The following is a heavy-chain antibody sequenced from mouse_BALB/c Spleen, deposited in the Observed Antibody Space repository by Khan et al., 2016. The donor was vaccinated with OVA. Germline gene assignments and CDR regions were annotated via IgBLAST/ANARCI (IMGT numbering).Heavy chain of an antibody. J-gene: IGHJ3*01. CDR3: ASHLTGSFAY. V-gene: IGHV5-6*01. Sequence: EVELVESGGDLVKPGGSLKLSCAASGFTFSSYSMSWVRQTPDKRLEWVASISSGGDYTYYPDIVKGRFTISRDNAKNTLYLQMGSLKSEDTAMYYCASHLTGSFAYWGQRTLVTVSA. CDR1: GFTFSSYS. CDR2: ISSGGDYT. D-gene: IGHD4-1*01.